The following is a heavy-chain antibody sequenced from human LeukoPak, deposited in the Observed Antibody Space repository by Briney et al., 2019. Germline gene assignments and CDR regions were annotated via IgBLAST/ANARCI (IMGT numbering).Heavy chain of an antibody. CDR3: AKDSRYSEKIKAADY. J-gene: IGHJ4*02. CDR2: ISGSGGNT. CDR1: GFSFSIYA. D-gene: IGHD1-20*01. V-gene: IGHV3-23*01. Sequence: GGSLRLSCAAYGFSFSIYAMSWFRQAPGKGLEWASGISGSGGNTYYADSVKGRFTISRDNSKNTLYLQMNSLTAEDTAVYYCAKDSRYSEKIKAADYWGQGTLVTVSS.